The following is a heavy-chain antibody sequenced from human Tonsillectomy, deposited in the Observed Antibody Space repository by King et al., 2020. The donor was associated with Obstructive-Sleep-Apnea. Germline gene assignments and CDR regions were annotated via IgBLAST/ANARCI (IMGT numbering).Heavy chain of an antibody. CDR1: GGSISSFY. CDR2: IYYSGST. D-gene: IGHD4-23*01. J-gene: IGHJ6*02. Sequence: VPLQESGPGLVKPSETLSLTCTVSGGSISSFYWSWIRQPPGKGLEWIGFIYYSGSTNYNPSLKSRVTISIDTSKNQFFLNLSSVTAADTAVYYCARDPGVVTPYGMDVWGQGTTVTVSS. CDR3: ARDPGVVTPYGMDV. V-gene: IGHV4-59*13.